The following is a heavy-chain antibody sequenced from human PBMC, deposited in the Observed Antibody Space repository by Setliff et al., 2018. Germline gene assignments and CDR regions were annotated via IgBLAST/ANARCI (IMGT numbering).Heavy chain of an antibody. CDR3: ARISDNYYYYYGLDV. CDR1: GFSLSTSGVG. Sequence: SGPTLVNPTQTLTLTCTFSGFSLSTSGVGVGWIRQPPGKALEWLALIYWDDDKRYSPSLKTRLTISKDTSKSQVVLSMTNMDPVDTATYYCARISDNYYYYYGLDVWGQGTTVTVSS. D-gene: IGHD2-15*01. J-gene: IGHJ6*02. V-gene: IGHV2-5*02. CDR2: IYWDDDK.